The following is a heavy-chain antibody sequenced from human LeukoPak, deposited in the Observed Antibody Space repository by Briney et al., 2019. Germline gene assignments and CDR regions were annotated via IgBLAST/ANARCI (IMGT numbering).Heavy chain of an antibody. CDR3: AKDPGVAGGGEDMDV. D-gene: IGHD2-21*01. CDR2: ISGSGGST. CDR1: GFTFSSYW. Sequence: PGGSLRLSCAASGFTFSSYWMHWVRQGPGKGLEWVSAISGSGGSTYYADSVKGRFTISRDNSKNTLYLQMNSLRAEDTAVYYCAKDPGVAGGGEDMDVWGKGTTVTVSS. V-gene: IGHV3-23*01. J-gene: IGHJ6*03.